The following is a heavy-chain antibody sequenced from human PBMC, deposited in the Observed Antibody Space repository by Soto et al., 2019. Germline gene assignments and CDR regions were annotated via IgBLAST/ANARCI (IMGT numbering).Heavy chain of an antibody. D-gene: IGHD2-2*02. CDR3: AKDPGGYCSSTSCYTGNYYYYGMDV. CDR2: ISGDGGST. V-gene: IGHV3-43*02. CDR1: GFTFDDYA. J-gene: IGHJ6*02. Sequence: GSLRLSCAASGFTFDDYAMHWVRQAPGKGLEWVSLISGDGGSTYYADSVKGRFTISRDNSKNSLYLQMNSLRTEDTALYYCAKDPGGYCSSTSCYTGNYYYYGMDVWGQGTTVTVSS.